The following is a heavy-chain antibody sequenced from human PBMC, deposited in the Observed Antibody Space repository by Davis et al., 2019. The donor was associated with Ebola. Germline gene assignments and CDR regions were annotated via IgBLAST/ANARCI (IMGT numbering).Heavy chain of an antibody. V-gene: IGHV4-61*01. Sequence: PSETLSLTCTVSGGSVSSGSYYWSWIRQPPGKGLEWIGYIYYSGSTNYNPSLKSRVTISVDTSKNQFSLKLSSVTAADTAVYYCASRYSGSLLAFDYWGQGTLVTVSS. CDR1: GGSVSSGSYY. CDR3: ASRYSGSLLAFDY. J-gene: IGHJ4*02. CDR2: IYYSGST. D-gene: IGHD1-26*01.